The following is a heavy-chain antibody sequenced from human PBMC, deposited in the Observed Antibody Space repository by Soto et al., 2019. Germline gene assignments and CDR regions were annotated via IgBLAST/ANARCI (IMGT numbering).Heavy chain of an antibody. CDR2: IWDDGRDK. CDR3: VRGATTTGWFDAFDL. CDR1: GFNISSHG. V-gene: IGHV3-33*03. Sequence: QSGGSLRLSCVASGFNISSHGMHWVRQAPGKGLEGVSFIWDDGRDKYYADSVEGRFLISRDNSKNTMNLQVKRLRPEDTALYYCVRGATTTGWFDAFDLWGRGTMVTVSS. D-gene: IGHD6-19*01. J-gene: IGHJ3*01.